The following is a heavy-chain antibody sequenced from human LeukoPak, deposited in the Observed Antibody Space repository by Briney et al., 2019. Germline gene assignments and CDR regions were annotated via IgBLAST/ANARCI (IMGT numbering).Heavy chain of an antibody. D-gene: IGHD6-13*01. Sequence: PSETLSLTCTVSGGSISSYYWSWIRQPPGKGLEWIGYIYYSGSTNYNPSLKSRVTISVDTSKNQFSLKLSSVTAADTAVYYCARDTSSSWYASYMDVWGKGTTVTISS. V-gene: IGHV4-59*01. CDR1: GGSISSYY. J-gene: IGHJ6*03. CDR3: ARDTSSSWYASYMDV. CDR2: IYYSGST.